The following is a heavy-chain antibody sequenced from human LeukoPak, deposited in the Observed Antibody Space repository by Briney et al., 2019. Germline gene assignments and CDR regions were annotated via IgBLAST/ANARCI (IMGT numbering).Heavy chain of an antibody. V-gene: IGHV4-34*01. D-gene: IGHD3-10*01. CDR2: INHSGST. J-gene: IGHJ5*02. CDR3: ARAVRFGRKFDP. Sequence: LRLSCAASGFTFSRSWMTWVRQAPGKGLEWIGEINHSGSTNYNPSLKSRVTISVDTSKNQFSLKLSSVTAADTAVYYCARAVRFGRKFDPWGQGTLVTVSS. CDR1: GFTFSRSW.